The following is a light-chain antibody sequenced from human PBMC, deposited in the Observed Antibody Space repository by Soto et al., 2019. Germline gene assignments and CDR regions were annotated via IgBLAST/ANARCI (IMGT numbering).Light chain of an antibody. CDR3: QQYGSSPWT. J-gene: IGKJ1*01. CDR2: GAS. CDR1: QSVSSSY. Sequence: VVKKSAGTVSLSPGERATLSCRASQSVSSSYLAWYQQKPGQAPRLLIYGASSRATGIPDRFSGSGSGTDFTLTISRLEPEDFAVYYCQQYGSSPWTFGQGTKVDNK. V-gene: IGKV3-20*01.